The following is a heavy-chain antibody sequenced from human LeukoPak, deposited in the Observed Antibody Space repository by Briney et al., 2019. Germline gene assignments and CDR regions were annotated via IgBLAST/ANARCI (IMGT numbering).Heavy chain of an antibody. CDR2: IYYSGST. CDR3: ARVLNYYGSGSYYNVFHYYYYYGMDV. Sequence: SETLSLTCTVSGGSISSYYWSWIRQPPGKGLEWIGYIYYSGSTNYNPSLKSRVTISVDTSKNQFSLKLSSVTAADTAVYYCARVLNYYGSGSYYNVFHYYYYYGMDVWGQGTTVTVSS. J-gene: IGHJ6*02. D-gene: IGHD3-10*01. V-gene: IGHV4-59*08. CDR1: GGSISSYY.